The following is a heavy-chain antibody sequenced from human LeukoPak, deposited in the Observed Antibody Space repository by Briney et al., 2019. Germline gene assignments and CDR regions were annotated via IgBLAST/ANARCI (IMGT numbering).Heavy chain of an antibody. J-gene: IGHJ4*02. D-gene: IGHD6-13*01. Sequence: SQTLSLTCTVSGGSISSGSYYWSWIRQPAGKGLEWIGRIYSSGSTNYNPSLKSRVTTSVDTSKNQFSLKLSSVTAADTAVYYCARDSVAAQTTDYWGQGTLVTVSS. V-gene: IGHV4-61*02. CDR2: IYSSGST. CDR3: ARDSVAAQTTDY. CDR1: GGSISSGSYY.